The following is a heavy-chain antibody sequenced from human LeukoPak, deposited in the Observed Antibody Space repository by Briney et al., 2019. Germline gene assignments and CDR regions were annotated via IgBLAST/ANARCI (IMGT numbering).Heavy chain of an antibody. CDR2: IKSKTDGGTT. V-gene: IGHV3-15*01. D-gene: IGHD3-16*02. J-gene: IGHJ6*03. Sequence: GGSLRLSCAASGFTFSSYSMNWVRQAPGKGLEWVGRIKSKTDGGTTDYAAPVKGRFTISRDDSKNTLYLQMNSLKTEDTAVYYCTTETRFGFRFRTYYYYMDVWGKGTTVTVSS. CDR3: TTETRFGFRFRTYYYYMDV. CDR1: GFTFSSYS.